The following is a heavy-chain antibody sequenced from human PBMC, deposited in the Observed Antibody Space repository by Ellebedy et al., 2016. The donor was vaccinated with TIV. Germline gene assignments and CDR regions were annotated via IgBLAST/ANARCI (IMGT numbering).Heavy chain of an antibody. CDR2: VCGSGGST. CDR1: GFTFSRYA. Sequence: PGGSLRLSCAAYGFTFSRYAMSWVSQAPRKGLEWVASVCGSGGSTYYADSVKGRFTISRDNSKNTLYLQMNRLRAEDTAVYYCAKDYSGLRGLDVWGQGTTVTVSS. J-gene: IGHJ6*02. D-gene: IGHD5-12*01. CDR3: AKDYSGLRGLDV. V-gene: IGHV3-23*01.